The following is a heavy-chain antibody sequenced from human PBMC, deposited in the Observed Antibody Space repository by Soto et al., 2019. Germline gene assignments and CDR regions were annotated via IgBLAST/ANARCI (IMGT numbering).Heavy chain of an antibody. CDR3: AGVYYGGDSVNNF. D-gene: IGHD2-21*02. CDR1: GFSFSSCV. J-gene: IGHJ4*02. Sequence: VGSLRLSCAGSGFSFSSCVLSWVRQAPGRGLEWVAATTYDGNKRYYAGSVKGRFIISRDNSKNTLDLEMETPSPEDTAVYYCAGVYYGGDSVNNFWGQGTPVTVSS. CDR2: TTYDGNKR. V-gene: IGHV3-30-3*01.